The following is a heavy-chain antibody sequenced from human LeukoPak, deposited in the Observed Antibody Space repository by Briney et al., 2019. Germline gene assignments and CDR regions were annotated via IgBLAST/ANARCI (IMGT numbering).Heavy chain of an antibody. CDR3: AKVPVLRYFDWSPHY. V-gene: IGHV3-7*03. CDR1: GFTFTSYW. D-gene: IGHD3-9*01. Sequence: GGSLRLSCAASGFTFTSYWMSWVRQAPGKGLEWVANIKQDGSEKYYVDSVKGRFTISRDNAKNSLYVQMNSLRAEDTAVYYCAKVPVLRYFDWSPHYWGQGTLVTVSS. J-gene: IGHJ4*02. CDR2: IKQDGSEK.